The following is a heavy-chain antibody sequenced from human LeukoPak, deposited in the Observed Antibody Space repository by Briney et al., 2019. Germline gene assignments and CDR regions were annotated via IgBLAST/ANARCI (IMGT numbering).Heavy chain of an antibody. D-gene: IGHD3-22*01. Sequence: PGGSLRLSCSASGFSFSNNAMHWVRQAPGKGLEYVSGISSNGGSTHYADSVKGRFTISRDNSKKTLYLQMSSLRAEDTAVYYCVSTYYFDSSGYYPFDYWGQGTLVTVSS. CDR1: GFSFSNNA. J-gene: IGHJ4*02. V-gene: IGHV3-64D*09. CDR2: ISSNGGST. CDR3: VSTYYFDSSGYYPFDY.